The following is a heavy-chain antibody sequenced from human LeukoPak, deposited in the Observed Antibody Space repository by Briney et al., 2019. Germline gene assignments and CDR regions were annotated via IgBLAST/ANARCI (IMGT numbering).Heavy chain of an antibody. V-gene: IGHV3-7*01. CDR3: ARVRCSSNSCFPDY. D-gene: IGHD2-2*01. Sequence: AGGSLRLSCAASGFTFSTYWMSWVRQAPGKGLEWVANIKQDGSDKYYVDSVKGRFTISRDNAKNSLFLQMNSLRAEDTAVYYCARVRCSSNSCFPDYRGQGTLITVSS. J-gene: IGHJ4*02. CDR1: GFTFSTYW. CDR2: IKQDGSDK.